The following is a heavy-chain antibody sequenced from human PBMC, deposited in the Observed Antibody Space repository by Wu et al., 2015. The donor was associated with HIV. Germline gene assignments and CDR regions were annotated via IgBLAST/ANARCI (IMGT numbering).Heavy chain of an antibody. V-gene: IGHV1-18*01. D-gene: IGHD4-23*01. J-gene: IGHJ4*02. CDR2: ISPLNGKT. Sequence: QVQLVQSGAAVKKPGDSVKVSCKIFGYNLNLFGINWVRQAPGQGPEWVAWISPLNGKTNYAKKIQGRVAVTIDTPTDTVYMELRSLRSDDTAVYYCARVFCRPGYGWSLRAFFDYVGRGNAWSPFSS. CDR3: ARVFCRPGYGWSLRAFFDY. CDR1: GYNLNLFG.